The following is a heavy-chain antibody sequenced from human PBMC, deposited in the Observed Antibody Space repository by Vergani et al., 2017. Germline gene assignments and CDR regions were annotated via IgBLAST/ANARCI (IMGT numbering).Heavy chain of an antibody. CDR3: ARDDERLDI. Sequence: QVQLQESGPGLVKPSQTLSLTCTVSGGSISSGSYYWSWIRQPAGKGLEWIGRIYTSGSTNYNPSLKSRVTISVDTSKNQFSLKLSSLTAADTAVYYCARDDERLDIWGQGTMVTVSS. V-gene: IGHV4-61*02. CDR2: IYTSGST. CDR1: GGSISSGSYY. J-gene: IGHJ3*02.